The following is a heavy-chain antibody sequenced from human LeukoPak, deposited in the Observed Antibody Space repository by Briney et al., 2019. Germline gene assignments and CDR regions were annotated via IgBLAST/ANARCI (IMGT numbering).Heavy chain of an antibody. CDR2: IYYSGST. Sequence: SETLSLTCTVSGGSISSSSYYWGWIRQPPGTGLEWIGSIYYSGSTYYNPSLKSRVTISVDTSKNQFSLKLSSVTAADTAVYYCARDPHDSSGYLGNAFDIWGQGTMVTVSS. D-gene: IGHD3-22*01. V-gene: IGHV4-39*07. CDR1: GGSISSSSYY. J-gene: IGHJ3*02. CDR3: ARDPHDSSGYLGNAFDI.